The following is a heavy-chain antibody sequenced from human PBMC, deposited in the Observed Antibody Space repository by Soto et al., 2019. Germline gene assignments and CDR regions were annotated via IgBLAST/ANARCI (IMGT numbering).Heavy chain of an antibody. J-gene: IGHJ6*02. D-gene: IGHD6-19*01. CDR3: AKCGAVDGVAGFARLNV. CDR1: GFTFNTYT. Sequence: EVQLLESGGGLVQPGGSLRLSCAASGFTFNTYTMTWVRQAPGEGLEWVSGIKSSGGSTFYADSVRGRFTISRDNSDNPLYLQMNGLRAEDTAVYYCAKCGAVDGVAGFARLNVWGQGTTVTVSS. V-gene: IGHV3-23*01. CDR2: IKSSGGST.